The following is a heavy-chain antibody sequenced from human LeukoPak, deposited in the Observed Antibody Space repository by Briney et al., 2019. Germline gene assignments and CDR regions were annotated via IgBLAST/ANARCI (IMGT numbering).Heavy chain of an antibody. CDR1: GYTFTSYY. CDR2: INPSGGST. Sequence: GASVKVSCKASGYTFTSYYMHWVRQAPGQGLEWMGIINPSGGSTSYAQKFQGRVTMTRDMSTSTVYMELSSLRSEDTAVYYCALLRVYYYYYMDVWGKGTTVTVSS. D-gene: IGHD3-16*01. V-gene: IGHV1-46*01. CDR3: ALLRVYYYYYMDV. J-gene: IGHJ6*03.